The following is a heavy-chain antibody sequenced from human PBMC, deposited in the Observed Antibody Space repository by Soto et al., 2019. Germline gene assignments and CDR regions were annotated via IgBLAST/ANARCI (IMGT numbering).Heavy chain of an antibody. J-gene: IGHJ4*02. D-gene: IGHD1-1*01. V-gene: IGHV4-39*01. Sequence: QLQLQESGPGLVKPSETLSLTCIVSGGSISSSNYYWAWVRQPPGKGLEWIGSMYYSGNTYYNASLKSRVTISVDTSKSPFFLKLTSVTAADTAIYYCSTTTGYWGQGILVSVSS. CDR1: GGSISSSNYY. CDR2: MYYSGNT. CDR3: STTTGY.